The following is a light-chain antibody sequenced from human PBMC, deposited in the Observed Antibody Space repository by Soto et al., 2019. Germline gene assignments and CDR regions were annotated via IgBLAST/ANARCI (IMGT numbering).Light chain of an antibody. CDR3: QQRSNWPIT. J-gene: IGKJ5*01. CDR1: QTVTNNY. V-gene: IGKV3-11*01. CDR2: DAS. Sequence: EFVLTQSPGTLSLSPGEKATLSCRASQTVTNNYLALNQQNPGQAPRLHIYDASNRATGIPARFSGSGSGTDFTLTICSLEPEDFAVYYCQQRSNWPITFGHVTRLEI.